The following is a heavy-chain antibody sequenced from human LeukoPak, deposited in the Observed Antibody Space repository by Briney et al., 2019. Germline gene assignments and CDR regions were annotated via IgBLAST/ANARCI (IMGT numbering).Heavy chain of an antibody. V-gene: IGHV4-61*02. CDR3: ARAHLSIVDY. CDR1: GGSITSGSYY. D-gene: IGHD2-15*01. J-gene: IGHJ4*02. Sequence: PSETLSLTCTVSGGSITSGSYYWSWIRQPAGKGLEWIGRIYTSGSTNYNPSLKSRLTISVDTSKNQFSLKLSSVTAADTAVYYCARAHLSIVDYWGQGTLVTVSS. CDR2: IYTSGST.